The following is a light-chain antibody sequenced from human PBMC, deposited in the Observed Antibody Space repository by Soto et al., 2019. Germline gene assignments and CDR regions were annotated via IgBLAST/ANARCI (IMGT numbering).Light chain of an antibody. CDR2: AAS. CDR1: QNIGSN. J-gene: IGKJ4*01. Sequence: IVLTQSPGTLSVSPGGRVTLSCRASQNIGSNLAWYQQRPGQPPRLLIYAASTRATGIPARFSGGGSGTEFALAVRSLQSEDFAVYYCQQHENWFPLTVGGGTKVEIK. CDR3: QQHENWFPLT. V-gene: IGKV3-15*01.